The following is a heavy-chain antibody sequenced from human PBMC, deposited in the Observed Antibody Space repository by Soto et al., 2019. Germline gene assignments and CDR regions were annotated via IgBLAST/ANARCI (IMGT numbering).Heavy chain of an antibody. V-gene: IGHV1-69*02. D-gene: IGHD6-13*01. CDR3: ARGTGIAAGGSVYYGMDV. Sequence: QVQLVQSGAEVKKPGSSVKVSCKTSGGTFSRYTISWVRQAPGRGLEWMGRIIPILGIANYAQKFQGRVTITAYKSTNTAYMELSSLRSEDTAVYYCARGTGIAAGGSVYYGMDVWGQGTTVTVSS. CDR2: IIPILGIA. J-gene: IGHJ6*02. CDR1: GGTFSRYT.